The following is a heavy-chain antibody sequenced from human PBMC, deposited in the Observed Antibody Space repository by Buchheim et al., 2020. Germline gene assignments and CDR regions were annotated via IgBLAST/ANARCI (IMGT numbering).Heavy chain of an antibody. CDR2: IYYRGNT. V-gene: IGHV4-31*03. J-gene: IGHJ4*02. CDR1: GGSIVSGGYF. D-gene: IGHD4-17*01. CDR3: ARDGTTGGAGVFDF. Sequence: QVQLQESGPGLVKPSQTLSLTCTVSGGSIVSGGYFWSWIRQHPEKGLEWIGYIYYRGNTYYNPSLMSRVTISLDTSKNQFPLRLSSVTAADTAVYYCARDGTTGGAGVFDFWGRGTL.